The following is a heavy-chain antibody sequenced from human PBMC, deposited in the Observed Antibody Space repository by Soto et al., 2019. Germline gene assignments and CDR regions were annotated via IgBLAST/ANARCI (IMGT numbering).Heavy chain of an antibody. CDR3: ARGGSTKPGLDY. J-gene: IGHJ4*02. CDR2: IYYSGST. Sequence: QLQLQESGPGLVKPSETLSLTCTVSGGSISSSSYYWGWIRQPPGKGLEWIGSIYYSGSTYYNPSLKSRVTISVDTSKNQFSLKLSSVTAADTAVYYCARGGSTKPGLDYWGQGTRVTVS. CDR1: GGSISSSSYY. D-gene: IGHD6-13*01. V-gene: IGHV4-39*01.